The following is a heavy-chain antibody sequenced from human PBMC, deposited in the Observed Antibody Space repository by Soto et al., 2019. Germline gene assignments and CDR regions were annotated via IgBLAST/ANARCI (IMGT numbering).Heavy chain of an antibody. CDR3: ARQGGNKFDY. D-gene: IGHD3-16*01. Sequence: QLQLQESGPGLVKPSETLSLSCTVSGDSVISDHYYWAWVRQPPGKGLEWIGNVNYRGNTYQNPSLKSRVTITVDTSSNQVPLKLTSVTAADTSVYYCARQGGNKFDYWGQGTLVTVSS. J-gene: IGHJ4*02. CDR1: GDSVISDHYY. V-gene: IGHV4-39*01. CDR2: VNYRGNT.